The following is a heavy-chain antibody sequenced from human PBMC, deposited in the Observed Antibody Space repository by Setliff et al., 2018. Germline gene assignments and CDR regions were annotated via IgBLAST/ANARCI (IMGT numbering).Heavy chain of an antibody. Sequence: GASVKVSCKASGYTFSTYPMHWVRQAPGQSLEWMGWISTANGNTKYSQQFQGRVTITWDTSASTVYMELSSLRSEDMAVYYCARTSATWCMDVWGKGTTVTVSS. CDR2: ISTANGNT. CDR1: GYTFSTYP. J-gene: IGHJ6*03. D-gene: IGHD2-8*02. CDR3: ARTSATWCMDV. V-gene: IGHV1-3*03.